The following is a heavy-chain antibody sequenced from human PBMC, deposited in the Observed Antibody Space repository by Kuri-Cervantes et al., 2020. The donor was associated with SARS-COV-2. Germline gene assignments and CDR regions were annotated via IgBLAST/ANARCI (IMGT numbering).Heavy chain of an antibody. CDR3: ARRAYGEQVDYYYMDV. Sequence: GESLKISCEGSGYSFTNYWIAWVRQMPGKGLEWMGIIYPSDSDTKYSPSFQGQVTISADKSISTAFLQWSSLKASDTAMYYCARRAYGEQVDYYYMDVWGKGTTVTVSS. CDR1: GYSFTNYW. CDR2: IYPSDSDT. J-gene: IGHJ6*03. V-gene: IGHV5-51*01. D-gene: IGHD4-17*01.